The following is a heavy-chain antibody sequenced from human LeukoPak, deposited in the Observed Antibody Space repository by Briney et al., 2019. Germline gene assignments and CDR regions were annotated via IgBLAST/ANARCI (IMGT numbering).Heavy chain of an antibody. V-gene: IGHV5-51*01. J-gene: IGHJ4*02. CDR2: IYPGDSDT. Sequence: RGESLKVSCKASGYTFTSYWIGWVRQMPGKGLEWMGIIYPGDSDTRYSPSFQGQVTISADKSISTAYLQWSSLKASDTAMYYCARQVLSETGYYIFDYWGQGTLVTVSS. CDR3: ARQVLSETGYYIFDY. D-gene: IGHD3-9*01. CDR1: GYTFTSYW.